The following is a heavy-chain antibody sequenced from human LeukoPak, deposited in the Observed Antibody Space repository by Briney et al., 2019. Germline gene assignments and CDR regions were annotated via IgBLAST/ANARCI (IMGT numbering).Heavy chain of an antibody. CDR1: GFTVSNFF. J-gene: IGHJ4*02. CDR3: ARYFYGSGRPKYFDY. Sequence: GGSLRLSCEASGFTVSNFFMIWVRQAPGKGLEWVSYISSSGSTIYYADSVKGRFTISRDNAKNSLYLQMNSLRAEDTAVYYCARYFYGSGRPKYFDYWGQGTLVTVSS. V-gene: IGHV3-11*01. CDR2: ISSSGSTI. D-gene: IGHD3-10*01.